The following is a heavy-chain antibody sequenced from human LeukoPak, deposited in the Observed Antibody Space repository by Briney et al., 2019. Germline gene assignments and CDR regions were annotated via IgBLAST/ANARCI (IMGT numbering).Heavy chain of an antibody. D-gene: IGHD1-1*01. CDR3: ARVRNWNYYFDY. J-gene: IGHJ4*02. CDR1: GGSISSGGYS. V-gene: IGHV4-30-2*01. CDR2: ICHSGST. Sequence: SETLSLTCAVSGGSISSGGYSWSWIRQPPGKGLEWIGYICHSGSTYYNPSLKSRVTISVDTSKNQFSLKLSSVTAADTAVYYCARVRNWNYYFDYWGQGTLVTVSS.